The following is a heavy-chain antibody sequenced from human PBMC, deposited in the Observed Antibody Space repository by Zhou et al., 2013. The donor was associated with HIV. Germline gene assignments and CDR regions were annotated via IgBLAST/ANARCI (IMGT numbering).Heavy chain of an antibody. CDR3: ARGSNYYDNSGYKY. CDR2: INPFGGST. Sequence: QVQLVQSGAEVQKPGASVKVSCKASGYTFTNYYLHWVRQAPGQGLEWMGIINPFGGSTSYAQKFQGRVTITADKSTTTAYMELSSLRSEDTAVYYCARGSNYYDNSGYKYWGQGTLVTVSS. D-gene: IGHD3-22*01. J-gene: IGHJ4*02. V-gene: IGHV1-46*01. CDR1: GYTFTNYY.